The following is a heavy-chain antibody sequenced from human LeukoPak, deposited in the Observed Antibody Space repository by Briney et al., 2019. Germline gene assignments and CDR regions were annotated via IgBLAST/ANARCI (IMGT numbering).Heavy chain of an antibody. J-gene: IGHJ4*02. CDR1: GLTFSSYS. D-gene: IGHD3-22*01. Sequence: GGSLRLSCAASGLTFSSYSMNWVRQAPGKGLEWVSSISSSSSYIYYADSVKGRFTISRDNAKNSLYLQMNSLRAEDTAVYYCARDGDYYDSSGYYLDYWGQGILVTVSS. V-gene: IGHV3-21*01. CDR3: ARDGDYYDSSGYYLDY. CDR2: ISSSSSYI.